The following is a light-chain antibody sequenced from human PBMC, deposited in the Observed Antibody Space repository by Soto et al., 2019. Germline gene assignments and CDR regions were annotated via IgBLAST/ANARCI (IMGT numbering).Light chain of an antibody. V-gene: IGKV1-27*01. CDR2: SAS. J-gene: IGKJ3*01. CDR1: QDINNY. Sequence: DIQMTQSPSSLSASVGDRVTITCRASQDINNYLAWYQQNPGKDPKLLIYSASSLQSGVPSRFSGSGSGTEFTLTLSSLQSEDVATYYCQKHDFAPFTFGPGTKVDIK. CDR3: QKHDFAPFT.